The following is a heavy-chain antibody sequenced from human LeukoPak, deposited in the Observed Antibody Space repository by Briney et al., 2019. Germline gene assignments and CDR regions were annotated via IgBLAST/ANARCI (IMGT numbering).Heavy chain of an antibody. D-gene: IGHD5-18*01. Sequence: PSETLSLTCTVSGGSISSSSYYWGWIRQPPGKGLKWIGSIYYSGSTYYNPSLKSRVTISVDTSKNQFSLQLSSVTAADTAVYYCAREGYSYGSYVDYWGQGTLVTVSS. CDR3: AREGYSYGSYVDY. CDR2: IYYSGST. V-gene: IGHV4-39*07. J-gene: IGHJ4*02. CDR1: GGSISSSSYY.